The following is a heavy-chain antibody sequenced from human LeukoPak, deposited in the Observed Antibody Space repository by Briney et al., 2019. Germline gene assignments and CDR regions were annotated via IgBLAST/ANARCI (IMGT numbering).Heavy chain of an antibody. CDR2: IYYSGSP. J-gene: IGHJ4*02. CDR3: ARSYGDYVAPIDY. D-gene: IGHD4-17*01. Sequence: PSETLSLICTVSGGSISSSSYYWGWIRQPPGKGLEWVGTIYYSGSPYYNPSLKSRATTSVDMSKNQFSLKLSSVTAADTAVYYCARSYGDYVAPIDYWGQGTLVTVSS. CDR1: GGSISSSSYY. V-gene: IGHV4-39*01.